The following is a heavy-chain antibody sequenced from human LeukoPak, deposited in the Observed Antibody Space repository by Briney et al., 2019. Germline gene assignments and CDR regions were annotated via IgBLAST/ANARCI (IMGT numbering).Heavy chain of an antibody. Sequence: PSETLSLTCTVSGGSINNYYWSWIRQPPGKGLEWIGHIYYSGSTSYNPSLKSRVTISVDTSKNQFSLKLSSVTAADTAVYYCARYADYHAGWFDPWGQGTLVTVSS. V-gene: IGHV4-59*01. D-gene: IGHD4-17*01. J-gene: IGHJ5*02. CDR3: ARYADYHAGWFDP. CDR2: IYYSGST. CDR1: GGSINNYY.